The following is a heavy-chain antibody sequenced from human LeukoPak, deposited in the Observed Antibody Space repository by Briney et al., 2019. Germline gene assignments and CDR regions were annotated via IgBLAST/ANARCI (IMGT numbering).Heavy chain of an antibody. J-gene: IGHJ5*02. V-gene: IGHV4-39*07. D-gene: IGHD3-10*01. CDR2: IYYSGST. CDR1: GGSISSSSYY. Sequence: SETLSLTCTVSGGSISSSSYYWGWIRQPPGKGLEWIGSIYYSGSTYYNPSLKSRVTISVDTSKNQFSLKLSSVTAADTAVYYCARRFMGGSGRSARNWFDPWGQGTLVTVSS. CDR3: ARRFMGGSGRSARNWFDP.